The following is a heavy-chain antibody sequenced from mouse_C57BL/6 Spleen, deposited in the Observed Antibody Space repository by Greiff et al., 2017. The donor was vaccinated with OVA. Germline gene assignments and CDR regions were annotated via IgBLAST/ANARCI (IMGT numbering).Heavy chain of an antibody. Sequence: EVPLQQSGPGLVQPSQSLSLTCSVTGYSITSGYYWNWIRQFPGNKLEWMGYISYDGSNNYNPSLKNRISITRYTSKNQFFLKLNSVTTEDTATYDWARSIYYGYDWYFDVWGTGTTVTVSS. D-gene: IGHD2-2*01. CDR1: GYSITSGYY. V-gene: IGHV3-6*01. CDR3: ARSIYYGYDWYFDV. CDR2: ISYDGSN. J-gene: IGHJ1*03.